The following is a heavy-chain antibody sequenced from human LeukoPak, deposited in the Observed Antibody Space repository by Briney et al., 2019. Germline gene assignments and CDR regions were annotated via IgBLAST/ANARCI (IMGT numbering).Heavy chain of an antibody. V-gene: IGHV3-7*05. CDR1: GFTFNTYW. D-gene: IGHD3-16*02. CDR2: IKQDGSEK. Sequence: GGSLRLSCAASGFTFNTYWMTWVRQAPGKGLEWVANIKQDGSEKNYVDSVKGRFTISRDNAKNSLYLQMNSLRPEDTALYYCAREPGRSYYFDYWGQGTLVTVSS. J-gene: IGHJ4*02. CDR3: AREPGRSYYFDY.